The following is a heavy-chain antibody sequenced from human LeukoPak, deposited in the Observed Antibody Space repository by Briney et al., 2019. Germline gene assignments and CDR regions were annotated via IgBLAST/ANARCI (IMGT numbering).Heavy chain of an antibody. Sequence: SVKVSCKASGGTFSSYAISWVRQAPGQGLEWMGRIIPIFGTANYAQKFQGRVTITTDESTSTAYMELSSLRSEDTAVYYCARVFTMTVGGAFDIWGQGTMVTVSS. J-gene: IGHJ3*02. D-gene: IGHD3-22*01. CDR3: ARVFTMTVGGAFDI. CDR1: GGTFSSYA. CDR2: IIPIFGTA. V-gene: IGHV1-69*05.